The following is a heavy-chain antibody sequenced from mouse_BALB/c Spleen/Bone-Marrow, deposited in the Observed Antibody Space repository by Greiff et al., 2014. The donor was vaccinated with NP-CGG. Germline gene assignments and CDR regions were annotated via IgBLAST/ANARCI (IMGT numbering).Heavy chain of an antibody. Sequence: SGTEVVRPGASVKLSCKASGYSFTTYWMNWVKQRPGQGPEWIGMIHPPDSETRLNQKFKDKATLTVDKSSSTAYMQLNSPTSEDSAVYYCAREKVYYGISWFAYWGQGTLVTVSA. J-gene: IGHJ3*01. V-gene: IGHV1-74*04. CDR3: AREKVYYGISWFAY. CDR2: IHPPDSET. D-gene: IGHD2-1*01. CDR1: GYSFTTYW.